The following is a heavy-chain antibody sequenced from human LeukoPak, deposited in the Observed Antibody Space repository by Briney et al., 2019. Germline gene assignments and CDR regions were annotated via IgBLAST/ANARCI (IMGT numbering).Heavy chain of an antibody. J-gene: IGHJ4*02. V-gene: IGHV3-23*01. CDR1: GFTFSSYA. CDR2: ISGSGGST. D-gene: IGHD3-10*01. CDR3: AKVKKYSYYYGSGTASPFDY. Sequence: GGSLRLSCAASGFTFSSYAMSWVGQAPGKGLEWVSAISGSGGSTYYADSVKGRFTISRDNSKNTLYLQMNSLRAEDTAVYYCAKVKKYSYYYGSGTASPFDYWGQGTLVTVSS.